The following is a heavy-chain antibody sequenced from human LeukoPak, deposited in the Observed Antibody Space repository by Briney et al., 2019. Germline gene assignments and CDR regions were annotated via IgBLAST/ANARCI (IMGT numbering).Heavy chain of an antibody. Sequence: GSLRLSCAASGFTFSSYAMHWVRQAPGKGLEWVAVISYDGSNKYYADSVKGRFTISRDNSKNTLYLQMNSLRAEDTAVYYCARADGGNHFDYWGQGTLVTVSS. CDR2: ISYDGSNK. V-gene: IGHV3-30-3*01. CDR1: GFTFSSYA. CDR3: ARADGGNHFDY. D-gene: IGHD4-23*01. J-gene: IGHJ4*02.